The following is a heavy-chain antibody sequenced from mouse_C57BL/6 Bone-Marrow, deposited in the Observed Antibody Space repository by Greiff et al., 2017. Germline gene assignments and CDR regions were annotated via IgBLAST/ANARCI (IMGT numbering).Heavy chain of an antibody. D-gene: IGHD2-1*01. CDR3: ARRCNYEGYFDV. CDR2: INSDGGST. Sequence: EVQLVESGGGLVQPGESLKLSCESNEYEFPSHDMSWFRRTPEKRLELVAAINSDGGSTSYPDTMERRFIISRDNTKKTLYLQRSSLRSEDTALYYCARRCNYEGYFDVWGTGTTVTVSS. J-gene: IGHJ1*03. CDR1: EYEFPSHD. V-gene: IGHV5-2*01.